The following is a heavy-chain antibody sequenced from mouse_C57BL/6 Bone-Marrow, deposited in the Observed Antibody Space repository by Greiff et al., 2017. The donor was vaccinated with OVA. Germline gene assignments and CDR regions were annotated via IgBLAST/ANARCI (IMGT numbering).Heavy chain of an antibody. J-gene: IGHJ2*01. CDR2: INPDSSTI. D-gene: IGHD2-5*01. V-gene: IGHV4-1*01. CDR1: GIDFSRYW. CDR3: ARSYYSNYGPYFDY. Sequence: EVKLVESGGGLVQPGGSLKLSCAASGIDFSRYWMSWVRRAPGKGLEWIGEINPDSSTINYAPSLKDKFIISRDNAKNTLYLQMSKVRSEDTALYYCARSYYSNYGPYFDYWGQGTTLTVSS.